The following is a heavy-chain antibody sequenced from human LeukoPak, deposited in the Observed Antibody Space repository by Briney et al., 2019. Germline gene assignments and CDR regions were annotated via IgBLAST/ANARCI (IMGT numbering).Heavy chain of an antibody. CDR2: IYSGGST. CDR1: GFTVSSNY. V-gene: IGHV3-66*01. J-gene: IGHJ6*02. Sequence: GGSLRLSCAASGFTVSSNYMSWVRQAPGKGLEWVSVIYSGGSTYYADSVKGRFTISRDNAKNSLYLQMNSLRAEDTAVYYCARNAYYYYGMDVWGQGTTVTISS. CDR3: ARNAYYYYGMDV.